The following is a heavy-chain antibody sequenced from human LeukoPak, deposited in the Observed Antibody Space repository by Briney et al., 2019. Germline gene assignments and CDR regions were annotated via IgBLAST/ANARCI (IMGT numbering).Heavy chain of an antibody. V-gene: IGHV3-64*01. CDR1: GFTFSSYA. CDR3: ARSMRGAYYYDSSGSFDI. CDR2: ISSNGGST. D-gene: IGHD3-22*01. Sequence: GGSLRLSCAASGFTFSSYAMHWVRQAPGKGLEYVSAISSNGGSTYYANSVKGRFTISRDNSKNTLYLRMGSLRAEDMAVYYCARSMRGAYYYDSSGSFDIWGQGTMVTVSS. J-gene: IGHJ3*02.